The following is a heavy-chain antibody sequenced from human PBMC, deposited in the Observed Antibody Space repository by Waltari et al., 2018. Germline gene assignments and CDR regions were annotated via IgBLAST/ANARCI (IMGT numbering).Heavy chain of an antibody. CDR1: GGTFSSHA. CDR2: IIPIFGTA. CDR3: ARTSPVRFTYYYYYMDV. J-gene: IGHJ6*03. V-gene: IGHV1-69*01. D-gene: IGHD3-10*01. Sequence: QVQLVQSGAEVKKPGSSVKVSCKASGGTFSSHAISWARQAPGQGLEWMGGIIPIFGTANYAQKFQGRVTITADESTSTAYMGLSSLRSEDTAVYYCARTSPVRFTYYYYYMDVWGKGTTVTVSS.